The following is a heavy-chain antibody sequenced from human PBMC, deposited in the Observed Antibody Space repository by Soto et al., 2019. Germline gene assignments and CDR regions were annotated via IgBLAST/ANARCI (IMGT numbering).Heavy chain of an antibody. CDR2: IYNGGST. D-gene: IGHD3-3*01. Sequence: SETLSLTCTVSGDSVSSVGFHWAWLRRPPGKGLEWIGYIYNGGSTYYRPSLESRMHMSPDATRNHYSLRLTSVTAADTAVYFCARAPVGLDTISYFDYWGQGKLVTVSS. CDR1: GDSVSSVGFH. V-gene: IGHV4-30-4*01. J-gene: IGHJ4*02. CDR3: ARAPVGLDTISYFDY.